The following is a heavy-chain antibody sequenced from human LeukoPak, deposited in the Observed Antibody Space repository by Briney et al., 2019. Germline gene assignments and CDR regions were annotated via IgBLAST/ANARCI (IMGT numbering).Heavy chain of an antibody. D-gene: IGHD6-19*01. Sequence: PGRSLRLSCAASGFTFSSYGMHWVRQAPGKGLEWVAVIWYDGSNKHYADSVKGRFTISRDNSKNTLYLQMNSLRAEDTAVYYCAKDFFPLSSGWYFGYFQHWGQGTLVTVSS. V-gene: IGHV3-33*06. CDR2: IWYDGSNK. J-gene: IGHJ1*01. CDR1: GFTFSSYG. CDR3: AKDFFPLSSGWYFGYFQH.